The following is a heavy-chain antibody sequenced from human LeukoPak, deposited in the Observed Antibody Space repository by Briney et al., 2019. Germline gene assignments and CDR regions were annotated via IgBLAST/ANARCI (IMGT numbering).Heavy chain of an antibody. CDR2: IYSNGIT. D-gene: IGHD3-22*01. V-gene: IGHV4-4*08. J-gene: IGHJ2*01. CDR3: ARRAYCDSSGYYPASGYFAL. CDR1: GDSIFSYY. Sequence: SGTLSLTCTVSGDSIFSYYWNWIRQPPGKGLEWIGYIYSNGITSYNPSLRSRGTISIATSKNQFSLRLRSVTAADTAIYYCARRAYCDSSGYYPASGYFALWGRGTLVTVSS.